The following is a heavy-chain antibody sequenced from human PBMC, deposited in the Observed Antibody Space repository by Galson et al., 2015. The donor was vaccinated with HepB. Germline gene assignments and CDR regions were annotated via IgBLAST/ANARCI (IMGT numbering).Heavy chain of an antibody. CDR2: INPNSGGT. CDR3: ARISSRYQLLLSPFDY. D-gene: IGHD2-2*01. Sequence: SVKVSCKASGYTFTGYYMHWVRQAPGRGLEWMGWINPNSGGTNYAQKFQGRVTMTRDTSISTAYMELSRLRSDDTAVYYCARISSRYQLLLSPFDYWGQGTLVTVSS. CDR1: GYTFTGYY. J-gene: IGHJ4*02. V-gene: IGHV1-2*02.